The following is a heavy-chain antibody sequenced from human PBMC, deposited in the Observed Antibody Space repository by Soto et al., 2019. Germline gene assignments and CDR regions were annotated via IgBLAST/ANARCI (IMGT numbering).Heavy chain of an antibody. Sequence: QVQLVQSGAEMKKPGSSVKVSCQSSGGTFNTYAMNWVRQAPGQGPEWMGDISPMFGAANYAPKFQGRVTITADESTGTSYMQSRSLTSEDTAIYFCAREVQVHTPAFVYWGQGTLVTVSS. CDR3: AREVQVHTPAFVY. D-gene: IGHD3-10*01. CDR2: ISPMFGAA. J-gene: IGHJ4*02. V-gene: IGHV1-69*19. CDR1: GGTFNTYA.